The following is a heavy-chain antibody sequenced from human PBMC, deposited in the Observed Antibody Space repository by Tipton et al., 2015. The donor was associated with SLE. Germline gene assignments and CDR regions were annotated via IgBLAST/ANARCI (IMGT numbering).Heavy chain of an antibody. CDR3: AREGQYQGGFDA. D-gene: IGHD2-2*01. V-gene: IGHV4-39*07. CDR1: GGSISRSSHY. CDR2: IYYSGRT. Sequence: LRLSCTVSGGSISRSSHYWGWIRQPPGKGLEWIGSIYYSGRTYYNSSLKSRVTISVDTSKNQFSLKLSSVTDADTAVYYCAREGQYQGGFDAWGQGTLVTVSS. J-gene: IGHJ5*02.